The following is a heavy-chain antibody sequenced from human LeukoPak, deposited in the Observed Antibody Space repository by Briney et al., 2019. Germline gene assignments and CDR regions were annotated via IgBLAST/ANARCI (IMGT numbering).Heavy chain of an antibody. CDR1: GFTFSSYA. D-gene: IGHD4-17*01. V-gene: IGHV3-23*01. Sequence: GGSLRLSCAASGFTFSSYAMSWVRQAPGNGLEWVSAISGSGGSTYYADSVKGRFTISRDNSKNTLYLQMNSLRAEDTAVYYCATHDYGDRFDYWGQGTLVTVSS. CDR2: ISGSGGST. J-gene: IGHJ4*02. CDR3: ATHDYGDRFDY.